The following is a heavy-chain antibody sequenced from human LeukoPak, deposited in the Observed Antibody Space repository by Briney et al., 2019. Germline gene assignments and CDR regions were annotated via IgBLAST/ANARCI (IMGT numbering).Heavy chain of an antibody. V-gene: IGHV4-59*08. D-gene: IGHD5-24*01. CDR3: PRQGDGYNYFDY. Sequence: SETLSLTCTVSAGSISIYSWNWIRQAPGKGLEWIGYIHYSGSTNYNPSLKSRVTMSGDTSRNQFSLKLSSVTAADTAVYYCPRQGDGYNYFDYWGQGTLVTVSS. CDR2: IHYSGST. CDR1: AGSISIYS. J-gene: IGHJ4*02.